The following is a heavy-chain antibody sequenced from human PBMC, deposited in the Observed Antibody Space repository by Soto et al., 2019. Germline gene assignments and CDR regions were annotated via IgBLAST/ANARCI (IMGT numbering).Heavy chain of an antibody. J-gene: IGHJ4*02. D-gene: IGHD2-8*01. Sequence: QVQLVQSGAEVKKHGASVKVSCKASGYTFTKYGFTWVRQAPGQGLDWMGWSSGYNGNTHYAQKSQDRVTMTTETSTSTAYMALSRWRSDDTAVYYFARALNIVLKGVRYYFDYWDQGTLVTVSS. CDR1: GYTFTKYG. CDR2: SSGYNGNT. CDR3: ARALNIVLKGVRYYFDY. V-gene: IGHV1-18*01.